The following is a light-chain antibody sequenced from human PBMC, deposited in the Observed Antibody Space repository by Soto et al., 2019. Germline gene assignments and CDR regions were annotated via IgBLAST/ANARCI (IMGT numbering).Light chain of an antibody. J-gene: IGLJ3*02. CDR1: SSDVGGYNY. CDR3: SSYKSDSTRV. CDR2: EVS. V-gene: IGLV2-14*01. Sequence: QSALTQPASVSGSPGQSITISCTGTSSDVGGYNYVSWYQQHPGKAPKLMIYEVSNRPSGVSNRFSGSKSGNTASLTISGLQAEDAADYYCSSYKSDSTRVFGGGTKLTVL.